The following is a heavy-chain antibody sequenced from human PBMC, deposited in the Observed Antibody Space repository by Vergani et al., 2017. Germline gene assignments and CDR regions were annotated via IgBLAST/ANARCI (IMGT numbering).Heavy chain of an antibody. D-gene: IGHD4-11*01. Sequence: QVQLQASGPGRVKPSQTLSLPCTMSGGSISAGYYFWSWIRQPAGKGLEWLGHISASGNASHSPSLKTRVSMSVDTSKNQFSLKVTSVTAADTAIYFCARVSTETNGHLFYYYYMDVWGQGTAVTVS. CDR1: GGSISAGYYF. CDR2: ISASGNA. CDR3: ARVSTETNGHLFYYYYMDV. J-gene: IGHJ6*03. V-gene: IGHV4-61*02.